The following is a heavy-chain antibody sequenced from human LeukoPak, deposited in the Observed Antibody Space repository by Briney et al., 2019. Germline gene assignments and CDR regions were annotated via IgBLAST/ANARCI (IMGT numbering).Heavy chain of an antibody. CDR3: ASEDYGSGTPYGMDV. V-gene: IGHV3-11*06. CDR1: GFTFSDYY. D-gene: IGHD3-10*01. J-gene: IGHJ6*04. Sequence: GGSLRLSCAASGFTFSDYYMSWIRQAPGKGLEWVSYISSSSSCTNYADSVKGRFTISRDNAKNSLYLQMNSLRAEDTAVYYCASEDYGSGTPYGMDVWGKGTTVTVSS. CDR2: ISSSSSCT.